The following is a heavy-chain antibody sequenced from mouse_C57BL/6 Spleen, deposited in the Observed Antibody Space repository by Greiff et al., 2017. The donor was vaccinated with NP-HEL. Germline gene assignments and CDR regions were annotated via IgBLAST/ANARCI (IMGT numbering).Heavy chain of an antibody. CDR2: INPNYGTT. D-gene: IGHD3-2*02. CDR3: ARGDSSADYAMDY. V-gene: IGHV1-39*01. J-gene: IGHJ4*01. CDR1: GYSFTDYN. Sequence: VQLQQSGPELVKPGASVKISCKASGYSFTDYNMNWVKQSNGKSLEWIGVINPNYGTTSYNQKFKGKATLTVDQSASTAYMQLNSLTSEDSAIYYCARGDSSADYAMDYWGQGTSVTVSS.